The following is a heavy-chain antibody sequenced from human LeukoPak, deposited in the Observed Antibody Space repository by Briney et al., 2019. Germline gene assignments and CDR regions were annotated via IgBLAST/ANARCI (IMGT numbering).Heavy chain of an antibody. D-gene: IGHD2-15*01. J-gene: IGHJ4*02. Sequence: GGSLRLSCAASGFTFSSYGMSWVRQAPGKGLEWVSAISGSGGSTYYADSVKGRFTISRDNSKNTLYLQMNSLRAEDTAVYHCASTPNGVAAIYFDYWGQGTLVTVSS. CDR2: ISGSGGST. CDR3: ASTPNGVAAIYFDY. V-gene: IGHV3-23*01. CDR1: GFTFSSYG.